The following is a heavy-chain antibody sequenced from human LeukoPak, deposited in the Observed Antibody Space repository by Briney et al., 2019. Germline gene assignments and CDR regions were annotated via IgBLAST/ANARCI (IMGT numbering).Heavy chain of an antibody. V-gene: IGHV4-4*02. D-gene: IGHD6-19*01. CDR3: ARDTERVAGLDY. Sequence: GSLRLSCAGSEFTFSSYWMSWVRQPPGKGLEWIGEIYHSGSTNYNPSLKSRVTISVDKSKNQFSLKLSSVTAADTAVYYCARDTERVAGLDYWGQGTLVTVSS. CDR1: EFTFSSYW. J-gene: IGHJ4*02. CDR2: IYHSGST.